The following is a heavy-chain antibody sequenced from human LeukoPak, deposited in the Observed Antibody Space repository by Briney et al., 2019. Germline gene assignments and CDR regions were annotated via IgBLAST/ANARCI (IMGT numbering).Heavy chain of an antibody. D-gene: IGHD6-19*01. V-gene: IGHV4-38-2*01. Sequence: SETLSLTCAVSGYSISSGYYWGWIRQPPGKGLEWIGSIYHSGSTYYNPSLKSRVTISVDTSKNQFSLTLSSVTAADTAVYYCARTSSGCPNFDYWGQGTLVTVSS. J-gene: IGHJ4*02. CDR2: IYHSGST. CDR3: ARTSSGCPNFDY. CDR1: GYSISSGYY.